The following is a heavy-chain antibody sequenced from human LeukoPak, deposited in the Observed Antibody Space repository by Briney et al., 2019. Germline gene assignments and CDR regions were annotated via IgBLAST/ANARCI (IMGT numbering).Heavy chain of an antibody. J-gene: IGHJ5*02. D-gene: IGHD6-13*01. CDR1: GFTFSSHW. Sequence: GGSLRLSCAASGFTFSSHWMHWVRQAPGKGLEWVSSISSSSSYIYYADSVKGRFTISRDNAKNSLYLQMNSLRAEDTAVYYCARETIAAAGKGFDPWGQGTLVTVSS. CDR2: ISSSSSYI. V-gene: IGHV3-21*01. CDR3: ARETIAAAGKGFDP.